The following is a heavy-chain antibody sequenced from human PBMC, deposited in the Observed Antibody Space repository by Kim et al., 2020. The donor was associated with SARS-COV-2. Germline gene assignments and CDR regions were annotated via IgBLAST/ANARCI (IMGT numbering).Heavy chain of an antibody. D-gene: IGHD3-10*01. CDR3: AKDYFGAWRSYWYFDL. Sequence: GGSLRLSCAASGFTFSSYAMSWVRQAPGKGLEWVSAISGSGGSTYYADSVNGRFTISRDNSKNTLYLQMNSLRAEDTAVYYCAKDYFGAWRSYWYFDLWGRGTLVTVSS. CDR1: GFTFSSYA. J-gene: IGHJ2*01. CDR2: ISGSGGST. V-gene: IGHV3-23*01.